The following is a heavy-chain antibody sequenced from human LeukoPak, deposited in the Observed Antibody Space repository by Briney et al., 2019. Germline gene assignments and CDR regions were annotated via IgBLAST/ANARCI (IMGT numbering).Heavy chain of an antibody. CDR3: AREITYGMPYYYGMDV. CDR2: ISSSSSYI. D-gene: IGHD2-2*01. Sequence: GGSLRLSCAASGFTFSSYSMDWVRQAPGKGLEWVSSISSSSSYIYYADSVKGRFTISRDNAKNSLYLQMNSLRAEDTAVYYCAREITYGMPYYYGMDVWGQGTTVTVSS. V-gene: IGHV3-21*01. J-gene: IGHJ6*02. CDR1: GFTFSSYS.